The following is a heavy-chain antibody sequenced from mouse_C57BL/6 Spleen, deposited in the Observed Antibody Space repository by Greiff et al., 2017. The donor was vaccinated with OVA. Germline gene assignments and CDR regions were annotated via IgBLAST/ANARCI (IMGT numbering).Heavy chain of an antibody. D-gene: IGHD1-1*01. V-gene: IGHV14-2*01. CDR2: IDPEDGET. Sequence: VQLQQSGAELVKPGASVKLSCTASGFNIKDYYMHWVKQRTEQGPEWIGRIDPEDGETKYAPKFQGKATITADTSSNTAYLQLSSLTSEDTAVYDCAIAYYYGSSSWYFDVWGTVTTVTVSS. CDR1: GFNIKDYY. J-gene: IGHJ1*03. CDR3: AIAYYYGSSSWYFDV.